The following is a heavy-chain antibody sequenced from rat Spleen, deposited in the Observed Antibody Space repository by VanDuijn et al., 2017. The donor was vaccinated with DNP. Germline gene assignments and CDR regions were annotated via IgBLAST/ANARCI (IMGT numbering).Heavy chain of an antibody. Sequence: EVQLQESGPGLVKPSQSLSLTCSVTGHSITSDYRWNWIRKFPGNKLEWMGYINSAGRINYNPSLRSRISITRDTSKNQFFLQVNSVATEDTATYYCAIQLGVFDYWGQGVLVTVSS. V-gene: IGHV3-3*01. CDR3: AIQLGVFDY. CDR1: GHSITSDYR. D-gene: IGHD5-1*01. CDR2: INSAGRI. J-gene: IGHJ2*01.